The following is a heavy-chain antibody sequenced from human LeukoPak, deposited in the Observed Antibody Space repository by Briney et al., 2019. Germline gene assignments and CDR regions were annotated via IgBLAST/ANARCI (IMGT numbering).Heavy chain of an antibody. D-gene: IGHD2-2*01. J-gene: IGHJ4*02. Sequence: GGSLRLSCAASGFTFSDYYMSWIRQAPGKGLEWVSYISSSGRTIYYADSVKGRFTISRDNAKNSLYLQMNSLRAEDTAVYYCARNIVVVPAAPYFDYWGQGTLVTVSS. CDR3: ARNIVVVPAAPYFDY. CDR2: ISSSGRTI. V-gene: IGHV3-11*04. CDR1: GFTFSDYY.